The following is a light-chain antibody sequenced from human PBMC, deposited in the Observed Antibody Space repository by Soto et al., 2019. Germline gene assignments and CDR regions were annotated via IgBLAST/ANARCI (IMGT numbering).Light chain of an antibody. Sequence: EIVLTQSPATLSLSPGERATLSCRASQSVSSFLAWYQKKPGQAPTLLIYDASNRATGVPARFRGSGSGTDFTLTISSLEPEDFAVYYCQQRSNWPLTFGGGTKVESK. J-gene: IGKJ4*01. CDR1: QSVSSF. V-gene: IGKV3-11*01. CDR3: QQRSNWPLT. CDR2: DAS.